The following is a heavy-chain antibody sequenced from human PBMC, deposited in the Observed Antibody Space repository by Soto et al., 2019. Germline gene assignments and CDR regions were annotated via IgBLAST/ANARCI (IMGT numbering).Heavy chain of an antibody. CDR2: INAGNGNT. CDR1: GYTFTSYA. D-gene: IGHD2-15*01. J-gene: IGHJ6*03. Sequence: QVQLVQSGAEVKKPGASVKVSCKASGYTFTSYAMHWVRQAPGQRLEWMGWINAGNGNTKYSQKFQGRVTITRDTSASTAYMELSSLRSEDTAVYYCARNRYCSGGSCYPKKNYYYYYMDVGGKGTTVTVSS. V-gene: IGHV1-3*01. CDR3: ARNRYCSGGSCYPKKNYYYYYMDV.